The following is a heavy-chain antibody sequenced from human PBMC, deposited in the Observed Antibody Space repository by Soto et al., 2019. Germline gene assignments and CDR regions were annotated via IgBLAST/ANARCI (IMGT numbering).Heavy chain of an antibody. D-gene: IGHD6-13*01. CDR3: ARVLSSWPNFDY. Sequence: EVPLLESGGGLVQPGGSLRLSCVASGFTFRSYAMTWVRQAPGKGLEWVSGISGGGGSTYYTDSVKGRFTISRDNSKNTVYLQIHSLRGEDTAVYYCARVLSSWPNFDYWGQGTLVTVSA. V-gene: IGHV3-23*01. CDR2: ISGGGGST. CDR1: GFTFRSYA. J-gene: IGHJ4*02.